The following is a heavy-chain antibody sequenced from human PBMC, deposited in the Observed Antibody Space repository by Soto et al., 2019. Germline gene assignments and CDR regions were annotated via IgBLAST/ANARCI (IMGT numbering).Heavy chain of an antibody. Sequence: SVKVSCKASGGTFSSYAISWVRQAPGQGLEWMGGIIPIFGTANYAQKFQGRVTITADESTSTAYMELGSLRSEDTAVYYCAREYQNYSPWFDPWGQGTLVTVSS. CDR2: IIPIFGTA. CDR3: AREYQNYSPWFDP. J-gene: IGHJ5*02. V-gene: IGHV1-69*13. D-gene: IGHD1-7*01. CDR1: GGTFSSYA.